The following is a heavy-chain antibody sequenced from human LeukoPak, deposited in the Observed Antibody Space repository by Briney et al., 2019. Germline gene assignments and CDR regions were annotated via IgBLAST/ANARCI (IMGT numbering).Heavy chain of an antibody. J-gene: IGHJ4*02. CDR1: GYTFTGYY. CDR2: INPNSGGT. CDR3: ASRGIAAATQYFDY. Sequence: ASVKVFCKASGYTFTGYYMHWVRQAPGQGLEWMGRINPNSGGTNYAQKFQGRVTMTRDTSISTAYMELSRLRSDDTAVYYCASRGIAAATQYFDYWGQGTLVTVSS. D-gene: IGHD6-13*01. V-gene: IGHV1-2*06.